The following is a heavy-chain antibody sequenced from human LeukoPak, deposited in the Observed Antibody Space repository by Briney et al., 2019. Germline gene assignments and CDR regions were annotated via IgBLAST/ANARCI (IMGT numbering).Heavy chain of an antibody. J-gene: IGHJ4*02. Sequence: PGRSLRLSCAASGFTFSSYGMHWVRQAPGKGLEWVAVIWYDGSNKYYADSVKGRFTISRDNSKNTLYLQMNSLRAEDTAVYYCARGFSRFRELLYFDYWGQGTLVTVSS. V-gene: IGHV3-33*01. CDR3: ARGFSRFRELLYFDY. D-gene: IGHD3-10*01. CDR1: GFTFSSYG. CDR2: IWYDGSNK.